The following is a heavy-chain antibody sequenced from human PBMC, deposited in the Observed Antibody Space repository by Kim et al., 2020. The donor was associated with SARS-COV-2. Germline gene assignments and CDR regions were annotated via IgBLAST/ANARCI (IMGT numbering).Heavy chain of an antibody. V-gene: IGHV3-11*01. Sequence: YVKGRFTISKDNAKNSLYLQKNSLRAEDTAVYYCARGFGFRELLWSYFDYWGQGTLVTVSS. J-gene: IGHJ4*02. D-gene: IGHD3-10*01. CDR3: ARGFGFRELLWSYFDY.